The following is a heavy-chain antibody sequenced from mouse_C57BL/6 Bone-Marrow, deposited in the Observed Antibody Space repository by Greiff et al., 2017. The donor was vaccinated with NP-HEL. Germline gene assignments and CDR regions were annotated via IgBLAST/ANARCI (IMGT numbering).Heavy chain of an antibody. V-gene: IGHV1-4*01. CDR3: ARARPYYYAMDY. CDR2: INPSSGYT. Sequence: VQLQQSGAELARPGASVKMSCKASGYTFTSYTMLWVKQRPGQGLEWIGYINPSSGYTKYNQKFKDKATLTADKSSSTAYMQLSSLTSEDSAVYYCARARPYYYAMDYWGQGTSVTVSS. D-gene: IGHD3-2*02. CDR1: GYTFTSYT. J-gene: IGHJ4*01.